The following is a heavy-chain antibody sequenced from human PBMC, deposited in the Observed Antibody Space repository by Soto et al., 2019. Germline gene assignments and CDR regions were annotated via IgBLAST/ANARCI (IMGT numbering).Heavy chain of an antibody. D-gene: IGHD2-21*01. J-gene: IGHJ6*02. CDR3: AREFPYYYGMDV. Sequence: EVQLVESGGGLVQPGGSLRLSCAASGFTFSSYEMNWVRQAPGKGLEWVSYISSSGSTIYYADSVKDRFTISRDNAKNSLYLQMNSLRAEDTAVYYCAREFPYYYGMDVWGQGTTVTVSS. CDR2: ISSSGSTI. V-gene: IGHV3-48*03. CDR1: GFTFSSYE.